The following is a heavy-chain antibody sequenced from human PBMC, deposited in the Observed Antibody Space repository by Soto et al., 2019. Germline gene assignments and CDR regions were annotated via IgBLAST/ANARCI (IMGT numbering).Heavy chain of an antibody. CDR2: IIPIFGTA. CDR3: ARGGGRGSGWYMELNWFDP. Sequence: QVPLVQSGAEVKKPGSSVKVSCKASGGTFSSYAISWVRQAPGQGLEWMGGIIPIFGTANYAQKFQGRVTVTADKTTSTAYMELSSLRSEDTAVYYCARGGGRGSGWYMELNWFDPWGQGTLVTVSS. D-gene: IGHD6-19*01. J-gene: IGHJ5*02. V-gene: IGHV1-69*06. CDR1: GGTFSSYA.